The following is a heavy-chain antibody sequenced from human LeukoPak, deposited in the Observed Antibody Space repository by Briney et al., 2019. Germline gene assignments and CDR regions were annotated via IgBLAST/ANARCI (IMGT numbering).Heavy chain of an antibody. Sequence: GGSLRLSCAASGFTFSTYSMNWVRQAPGKGLEWVANINLDGSEKYYVDSVRGRFTISKDNARNSLLLQMNSLRVEDTAVYYCARSIGCSGPKCYGVYYFDFWGQGALVTVSS. J-gene: IGHJ4*02. CDR1: GFTFSTYS. CDR3: ARSIGCSGPKCYGVYYFDF. CDR2: INLDGSEK. V-gene: IGHV3-7*01. D-gene: IGHD2-2*01.